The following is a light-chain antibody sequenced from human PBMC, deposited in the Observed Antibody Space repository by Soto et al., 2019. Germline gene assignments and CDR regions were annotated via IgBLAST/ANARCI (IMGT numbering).Light chain of an antibody. CDR1: QSVSSNF. V-gene: IGKV3-20*01. CDR3: QRYASSPYT. CDR2: GAS. J-gene: IGKJ2*01. Sequence: ESVLTQSLGTLSLSPGERATLSCRASQSVSSNFLAWYQQKPGQAPRLLIYGASSRATGVPDRFSGGGSGTDFTLTISRLEPEDFAVYYCQRYASSPYTFGQGTKLEIK.